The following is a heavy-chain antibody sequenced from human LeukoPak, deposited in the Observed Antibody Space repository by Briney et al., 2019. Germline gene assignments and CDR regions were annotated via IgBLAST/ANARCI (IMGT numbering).Heavy chain of an antibody. CDR3: AKDRDGYNYFYYFDY. CDR2: ISGSDGST. D-gene: IGHD5-24*01. CDR1: GFTFRSYA. J-gene: IGHJ4*02. Sequence: GGSLRLSCAASGFTFRSYAMSWVRQAPGKGLEWVSSISGSDGSTTYADSVKGRFTISTDNSKNTLYLQMSSLRAEDTAVYYCAKDRDGYNYFYYFDYWGQGTLVTVSS. V-gene: IGHV3-23*01.